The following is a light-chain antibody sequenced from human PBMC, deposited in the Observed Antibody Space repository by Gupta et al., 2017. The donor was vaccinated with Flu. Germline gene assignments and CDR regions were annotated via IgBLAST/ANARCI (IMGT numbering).Light chain of an antibody. J-gene: IGLJ2*01. CDR3: QVWDSITDQQV. V-gene: IGLV3-21*02. Sequence: SYALTQPPSVSVAPGQTARISCGGDNVGSKSVNWYQQKSGQAPVMIVHDDRARPSGIPERFSGSNSGNAATLTISRAEAGDEADYYCQVWDSITDQQVFGGGTKLAVL. CDR1: NVGSKS. CDR2: DDR.